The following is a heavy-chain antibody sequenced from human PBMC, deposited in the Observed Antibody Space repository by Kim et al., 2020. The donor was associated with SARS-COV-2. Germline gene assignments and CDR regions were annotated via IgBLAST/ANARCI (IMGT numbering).Heavy chain of an antibody. CDR1: GGSFSGYY. Sequence: SETLSLTCAVYGGSFSGYYWSWIRQPPGKGLEWIGEINHSGSTNYNPSLKSRVTISVDTSKNQFSLKLSSVTAADTAVYYCASGMNSSGYRTFYYYGMDVWGQGTTVTVSS. CDR3: ASGMNSSGYRTFYYYGMDV. J-gene: IGHJ6*02. V-gene: IGHV4-34*01. CDR2: INHSGST. D-gene: IGHD3-22*01.